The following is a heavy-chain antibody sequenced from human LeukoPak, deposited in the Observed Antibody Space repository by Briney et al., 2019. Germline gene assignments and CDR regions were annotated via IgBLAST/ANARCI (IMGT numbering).Heavy chain of an antibody. CDR3: ARGRITMVRGVIGY. CDR2: ISYDGSNK. D-gene: IGHD3-10*01. J-gene: IGHJ4*02. V-gene: IGHV3-30*04. CDR1: GFTFSSYA. Sequence: GGSLRLSCAASGFTFSSYAMHWVRQAPGKGLEWVAVISYDGSNKYYADSVKGRFTISRDNSKNTLYLQMNSLRAEDTAVYYCARGRITMVRGVIGYWGQGTLVTVSS.